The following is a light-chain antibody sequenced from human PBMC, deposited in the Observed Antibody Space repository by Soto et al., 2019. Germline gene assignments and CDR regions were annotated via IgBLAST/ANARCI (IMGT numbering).Light chain of an antibody. CDR2: DAS. J-gene: IGKJ5*01. V-gene: IGKV1-9*01. CDR1: QGISSF. Sequence: DIQLTQSPSFLSASVGDRVTITCRASQGISSFLAWYQEKPGEAPKLLIYDASTLQSGVPSRCSGSGSGTEFTLTISSLQPEDFATYYCQQLDSYPITFGQGTRLEIK. CDR3: QQLDSYPIT.